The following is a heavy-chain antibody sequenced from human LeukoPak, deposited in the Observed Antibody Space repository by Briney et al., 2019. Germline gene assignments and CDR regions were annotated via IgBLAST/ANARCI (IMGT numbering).Heavy chain of an antibody. V-gene: IGHV3-30*04. J-gene: IGHJ6*03. CDR1: GFTFSSYA. Sequence: GGSLRLSCAASGFTFSSYAMHWVRQAPGKGLEWVAVISYDGGNKYYADSVKGRFTISRDNSKNTLYLQLNGLRAEDTAVYYCAREPGWSSTSYYYYMDVWGKGTTVTVSS. CDR2: ISYDGGNK. D-gene: IGHD6-6*01. CDR3: AREPGWSSTSYYYYMDV.